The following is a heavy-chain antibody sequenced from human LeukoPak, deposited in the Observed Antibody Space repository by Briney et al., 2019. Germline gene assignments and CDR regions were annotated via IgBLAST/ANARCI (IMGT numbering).Heavy chain of an antibody. V-gene: IGHV1-69*13. D-gene: IGHD3-16*02. CDR3: ARGMITFGGVIVMGFDY. CDR1: GYTFTGNF. Sequence: ASVKISCKTSGYTFTGNFMHWVRQAPGQGLEWMGGIIPIFGTANYAQKFQGRVTITADESTSTAYMELSSLRSEDTAVYYCARGMITFGGVIVMGFDYWGQGTLVTVSS. CDR2: IIPIFGTA. J-gene: IGHJ4*02.